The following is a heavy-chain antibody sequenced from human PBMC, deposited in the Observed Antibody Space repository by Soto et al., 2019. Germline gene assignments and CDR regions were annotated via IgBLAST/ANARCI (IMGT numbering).Heavy chain of an antibody. CDR1: GFTFSSYA. CDR2: ISGSGGST. J-gene: IGHJ4*02. Sequence: GGSLRLSCAASGFTFSSYAMSWVRQAPGKGLEWVSAISGSGGSTYYADSVKGRFTISRDNSKNTLYLQMNSLRAEDTAVYYCAKDRCSGGSCYSLDYWGQGTLVTVSS. D-gene: IGHD2-15*01. V-gene: IGHV3-23*01. CDR3: AKDRCSGGSCYSLDY.